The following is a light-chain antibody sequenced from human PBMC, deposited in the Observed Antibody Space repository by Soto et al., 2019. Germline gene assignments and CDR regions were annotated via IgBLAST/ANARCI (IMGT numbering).Light chain of an antibody. CDR2: LGS. CDR1: QSLLHSNGYNY. V-gene: IGKV2-28*01. Sequence: DGVRATSPLCLPVSPGGPVAGSCRNSQSLLHSNGYNYLDWYLQKPGQSPQLLIYLGSNRPSGVPDRFSGSGSGTDFTLKISRVEAEDVGVYYCMQPLQSWTFGKGTKVDIK. CDR3: MQPLQSWT. J-gene: IGKJ1*01.